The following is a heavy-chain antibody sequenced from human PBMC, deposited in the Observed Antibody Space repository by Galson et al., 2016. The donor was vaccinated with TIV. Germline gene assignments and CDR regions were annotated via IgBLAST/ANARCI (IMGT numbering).Heavy chain of an antibody. Sequence: ETLSLTCDVSGFSIKSGYYWGWIRQPPGKGLQWIGSIYESGTTYSNPSLKSRLTLSVDTSKNQFSLKLSSVSAADTAVYYCVREGSTVTMHHYFGMDVWGQGTSVTVSS. J-gene: IGHJ6*02. CDR1: GFSIKSGYY. CDR2: IYESGTT. D-gene: IGHD4-17*01. CDR3: VREGSTVTMHHYFGMDV. V-gene: IGHV4-38-2*02.